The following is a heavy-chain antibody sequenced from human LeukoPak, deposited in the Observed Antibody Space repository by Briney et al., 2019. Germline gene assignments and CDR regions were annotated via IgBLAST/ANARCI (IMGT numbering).Heavy chain of an antibody. CDR3: ARGVPFEGNYFDY. J-gene: IGHJ4*02. V-gene: IGHV3-23*01. CDR1: GFTFSSYA. CDR2: ISGSGGST. Sequence: GGSLRLSCAASGFTFSSYAMSWVRQTPGKGLEWVSVISGSGGSTYYADSVKGRFTISRDNSKNTLYLQMNSLRAEDTAVYYCARGVPFEGNYFDYWGQGTLVTVSS. D-gene: IGHD3-9*01.